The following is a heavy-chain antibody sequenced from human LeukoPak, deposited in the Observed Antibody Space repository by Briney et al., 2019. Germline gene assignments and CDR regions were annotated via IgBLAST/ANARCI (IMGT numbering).Heavy chain of an antibody. D-gene: IGHD6-19*01. CDR3: AKGSGSDWYGWLAP. CDR2: IDASGGST. CDR1: GFTFNSYA. Sequence: AGYLRRYAAAAGFTFNSYAMTWVRHAPGKGLEGVSSIDASGGSTYDADSVKGRSTISRKNPKKTFMLQMNTLRAADAAVYYCAKGSGSDWYGWLAPWGQGTLVTVSS. V-gene: IGHV3-23*01. J-gene: IGHJ5*02.